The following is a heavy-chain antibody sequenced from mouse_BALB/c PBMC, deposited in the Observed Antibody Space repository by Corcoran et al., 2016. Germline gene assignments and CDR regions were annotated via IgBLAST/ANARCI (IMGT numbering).Heavy chain of an antibody. D-gene: IGHD2-3*01. CDR2: IDPANGNT. CDR1: GFNIKDTY. V-gene: IGHV14-3*02. J-gene: IGHJ2*01. Sequence: EVQLQQSGAELVKPGASVKLSCTASGFNIKDTYMHWMNQRPEQGLEWIGRIDPANGNTKYDPKFQGKATLTADTSSNTAFLQLSSLTSEDTAVYYCARSRDGNYVVYWGQGTTLTVSS. CDR3: ARSRDGNYVVY.